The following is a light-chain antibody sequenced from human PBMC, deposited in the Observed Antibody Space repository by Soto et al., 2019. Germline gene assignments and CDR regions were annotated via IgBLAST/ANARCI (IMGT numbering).Light chain of an antibody. CDR3: QQYNTSPMT. CDR1: QSIVNW. CDR2: KAS. Sequence: DIQMTQTPSTLSASIGDRVTITCRASQSIVNWLAWYQQTPGKAPKLLISKASTLESGVPSRFSGRGSGTEFTLTISSLQPADSATYYCQQYNTSPMTFGQGTRREIE. J-gene: IGKJ5*01. V-gene: IGKV1-5*03.